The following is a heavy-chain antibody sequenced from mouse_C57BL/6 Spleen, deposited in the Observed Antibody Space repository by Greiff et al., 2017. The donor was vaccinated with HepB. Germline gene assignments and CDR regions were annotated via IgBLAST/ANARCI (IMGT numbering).Heavy chain of an antibody. D-gene: IGHD1-1*01. CDR1: GYTFTSYW. V-gene: IGHV1-64*01. CDR3: ASLFLRPFAY. CDR2: IHPNSGST. J-gene: IGHJ3*01. Sequence: QVQLQQPGAELVKPGASVKLSCKASGYTFTSYWMHWVKQRPGQGLEWIGMIHPNSGSTNYNEKFKSKATLTVNKSSSTAYMQLSSLTSEDSAVYYCASLFLRPFAYWGQGTLVTVSA.